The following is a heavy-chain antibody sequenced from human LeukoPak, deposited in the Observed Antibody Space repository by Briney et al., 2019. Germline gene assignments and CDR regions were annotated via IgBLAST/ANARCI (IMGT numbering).Heavy chain of an antibody. Sequence: GGSLRLSCAASGFPFSTYGMHWLRQAPGKGLEWVAVIWFDGSNKYYADSVKGRFTISRDNSKNTLYLQMDSLRAEDTAVYYCARGFSRNWYYWGQGTLVTVSS. V-gene: IGHV3-33*01. CDR2: IWFDGSNK. CDR3: ARGFSRNWYY. CDR1: GFPFSTYG. J-gene: IGHJ4*02. D-gene: IGHD1-1*01.